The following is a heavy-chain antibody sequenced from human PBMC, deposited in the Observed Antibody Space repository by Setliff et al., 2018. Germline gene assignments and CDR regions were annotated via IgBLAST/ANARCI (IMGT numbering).Heavy chain of an antibody. V-gene: IGHV4-61*02. J-gene: IGHJ5*02. D-gene: IGHD3-3*02. Sequence: TLSLTCPVSGDSISGGDYYWTWIRQPAGKRLEWIGRVYNSGTTYNAFFASRVTMPIDTSKNQFSLNLNSVTAADTALYYCAKESLAINTRWFDPWGQGILVTVSS. CDR2: VYNSGTT. CDR3: AKESLAINTRWFDP. CDR1: GDSISGGDYY.